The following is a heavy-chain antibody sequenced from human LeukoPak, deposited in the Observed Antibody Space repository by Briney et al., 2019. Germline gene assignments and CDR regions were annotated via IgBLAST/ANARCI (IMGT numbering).Heavy chain of an antibody. V-gene: IGHV4-34*01. J-gene: IGHJ5*02. Sequence: SETLSLTCAVYGGSFSGCYWSWIRQPPGKGLEWIGEINHSGSTNYNPSLKSRVTISVDTSKNQFSLKLSSVTAADTAVYYCATGYNWISWGQGTLVTVSS. CDR1: GGSFSGCY. CDR3: ATGYNWIS. D-gene: IGHD1-20*01. CDR2: INHSGST.